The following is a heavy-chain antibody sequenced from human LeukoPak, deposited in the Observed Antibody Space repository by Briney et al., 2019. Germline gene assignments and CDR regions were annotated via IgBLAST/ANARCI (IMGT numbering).Heavy chain of an antibody. D-gene: IGHD3-3*01. CDR3: GRETWQAYNDFWSGYVTD. CDR2: IRQDAKSK. J-gene: IGHJ4*02. CDR1: GFAFSDSW. V-gene: IGHV3-7*01. Sequence: QPAGSLTLSCAASGFAFSDSWLTWVRRPPGKGLEWVANIRQDAKSKYYVDSVKGRFTISRDNAHNTLYLDMNSLTAEDTAIYYCGRETWQAYNDFWSGYVTDWGQGIVVTVSS.